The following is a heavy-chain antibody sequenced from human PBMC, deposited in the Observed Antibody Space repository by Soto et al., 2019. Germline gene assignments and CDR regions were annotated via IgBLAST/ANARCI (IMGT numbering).Heavy chain of an antibody. V-gene: IGHV4-4*02. CDR3: ARHGRGDCSGGSCYGLDN. D-gene: IGHD2-15*01. CDR1: SGSISSRNW. J-gene: IGHJ4*02. CDR2: IFHSGYT. Sequence: QVQLQESGPGLVKPSGTLSLNCAVSSGSISSRNWWSWVRQPPGKGLEWIGEIFHSGYTSYNPSLRSRVTISVDKSKNQFSLKLSSVAAADTAVYYCARHGRGDCSGGSCYGLDNWRQGTLVTVSS.